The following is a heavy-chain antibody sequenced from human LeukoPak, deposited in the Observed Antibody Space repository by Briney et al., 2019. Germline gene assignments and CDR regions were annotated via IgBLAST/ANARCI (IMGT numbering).Heavy chain of an antibody. D-gene: IGHD1-20*01. V-gene: IGHV3-21*01. CDR2: ISSSSSYI. Sequence: GGALRLSCAASGFTFSSYSMNWVRQAPGKGVEWVSSISSSSSYIYYADSVKGRFTISRDNAKNSLYLQMNSLRAEDTAVYYCARVTGLYGMDVWGQGTTVTVSS. J-gene: IGHJ6*02. CDR3: ARVTGLYGMDV. CDR1: GFTFSSYS.